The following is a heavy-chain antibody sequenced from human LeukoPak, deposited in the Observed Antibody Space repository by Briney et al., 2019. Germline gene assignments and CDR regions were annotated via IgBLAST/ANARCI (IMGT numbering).Heavy chain of an antibody. CDR2: IKEDGSEK. V-gene: IGHV3-7*01. J-gene: IGHJ6*03. CDR1: GFTFSTYW. CDR3: ARSTYDFWSGYYYYYYMDV. Sequence: SGGSLRLSCAAYGFTFSTYWMTWVRQAPGKGLEWVANIKEDGSEKYYVDSVRGRFTISRDNAKHSLYLHMNSLRAEDTAVYYCARSTYDFWSGYYYYYYMDVWGKGTTVTVSS. D-gene: IGHD3-3*01.